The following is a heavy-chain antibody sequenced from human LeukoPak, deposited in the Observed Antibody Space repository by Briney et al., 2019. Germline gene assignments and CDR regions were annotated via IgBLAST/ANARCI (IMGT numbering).Heavy chain of an antibody. CDR3: AKEAVEYFDY. CDR2: ITGSGGGT. CDR1: GFTFSSYA. Sequence: AGGSLRLSCAASGFTFSSYAMNWVRQAPGKGLEWVSAITGSGGGTYYADSVKGRFTISRDNSKNTLDLQMNSLRAEDTAVYYCAKEAVEYFDYWGQGTLVTVSS. V-gene: IGHV3-23*01. J-gene: IGHJ4*02.